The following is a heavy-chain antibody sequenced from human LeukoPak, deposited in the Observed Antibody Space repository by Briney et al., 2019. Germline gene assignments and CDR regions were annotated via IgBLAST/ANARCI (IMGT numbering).Heavy chain of an antibody. CDR1: GDSVSSNSAA. D-gene: IGHD6-13*01. CDR3: ARDRRSSSWYRPSFDY. V-gene: IGHV6-1*01. CDR2: TYYRSKWYN. J-gene: IGHJ4*02. Sequence: SQTLSLTCAISGDSVSSNSAAWNWLRQSPSRGLEWLGRTYYRSKWYNDYAVSVKSRITINPDTSKNQFSLQLNSVPPEDTAVYYCARDRRSSSWYRPSFDYWGQGTLVTVSS.